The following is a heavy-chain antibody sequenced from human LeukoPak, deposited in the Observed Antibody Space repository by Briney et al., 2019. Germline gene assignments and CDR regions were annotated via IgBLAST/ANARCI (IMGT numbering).Heavy chain of an antibody. CDR3: AKVLVVVAASCFDY. D-gene: IGHD2-15*01. CDR1: GFTFSSYA. Sequence: PGGSLRLSCAASGFTFSSYAMSWVRQAPGKGLDWVSAISGSGGSTYYADSVKGRFTIPRDNSKNTLYLQMNSLRAEDTAVYYCAKVLVVVAASCFDYWGQGTLVTISS. V-gene: IGHV3-23*01. CDR2: ISGSGGST. J-gene: IGHJ4*02.